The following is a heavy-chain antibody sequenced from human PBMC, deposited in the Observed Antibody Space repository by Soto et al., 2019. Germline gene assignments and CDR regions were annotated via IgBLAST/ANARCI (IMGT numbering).Heavy chain of an antibody. CDR1: GFTVSTNY. CDR2: IYSGGST. CDR3: ELAPTDKQWAEYFQP. D-gene: IGHD6-19*01. Sequence: EVQLVESGGGLVQPGGSLRLSCSASGFTVSTNYMTWVRQAPGKGLEWVSTIYSGGSTYYADSVKGRFTISRDNSENTLSLQMNSLRDEDTAVYYCELAPTDKQWAEYFQPWGQGTLVTVSS. V-gene: IGHV3-66*01. J-gene: IGHJ1*01.